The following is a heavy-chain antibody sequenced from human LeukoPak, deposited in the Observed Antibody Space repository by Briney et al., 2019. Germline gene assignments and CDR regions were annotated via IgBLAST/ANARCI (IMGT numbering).Heavy chain of an antibody. V-gene: IGHV4-38-2*02. D-gene: IGHD1-26*01. Sequence: PAGTLSLTCPVSGYSISSGYYWGWIRQPPGKGLEWIGSYYHSWSTYYHPSLNRRVTISVDTSMHQFSLKPNSVTAADPAGYYCARDRGSKYYYYYHMDVWGKGTTVSVSS. CDR3: ARDRGSKYYYYYHMDV. CDR1: GYSISSGYY. J-gene: IGHJ6*03. CDR2: YYHSWST.